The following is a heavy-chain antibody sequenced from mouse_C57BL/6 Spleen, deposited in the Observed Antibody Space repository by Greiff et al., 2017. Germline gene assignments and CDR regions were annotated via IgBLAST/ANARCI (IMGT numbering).Heavy chain of an antibody. CDR3: AGDYGSS. CDR1: GYTFTSYG. J-gene: IGHJ2*01. V-gene: IGHV1-81*01. D-gene: IGHD1-1*01. Sequence: QVQLQQSGAELARPGASVKLSCKASGYTFTSYGISWVKQRTGQGLEWIGEIYPRNGNTNYNEKFKGKATLAADKSSSTAYMELRSLTSADSAVYFCAGDYGSSWGQGTTLTVSS. CDR2: IYPRNGNT.